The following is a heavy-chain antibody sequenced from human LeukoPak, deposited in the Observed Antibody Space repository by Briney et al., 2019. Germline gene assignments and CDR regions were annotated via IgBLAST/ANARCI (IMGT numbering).Heavy chain of an antibody. D-gene: IGHD6-13*01. Sequence: PSETLSLACTVSGVSISSYYWTWIRQPPGEGLEWIGYIYYSGSTNYNPSLKSRVTISVDTSKNQFSLKLSSVTAADTAVYYCARALQPGVYAFDIWGQGTMVTVSS. V-gene: IGHV4-59*01. CDR2: IYYSGST. J-gene: IGHJ3*02. CDR1: GVSISSYY. CDR3: ARALQPGVYAFDI.